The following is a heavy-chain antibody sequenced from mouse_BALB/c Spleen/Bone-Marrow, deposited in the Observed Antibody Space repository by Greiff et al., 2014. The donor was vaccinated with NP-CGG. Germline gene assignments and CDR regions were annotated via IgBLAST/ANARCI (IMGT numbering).Heavy chain of an antibody. CDR3: ASVEVHAMDY. V-gene: IGHV3-6*02. CDR1: RYSITSDYY. D-gene: IGHD2-14*01. J-gene: IGHJ4*01. CDR2: ISYDGSN. Sequence: EVQLQQSGPGLVKPSQSLSLTCSVTRYSITSDYYWNWIRQFPGNKLEWLGYISYDGSNHHNPSLTNRVSITRDTSKNQFFLKLNSVTTEDTATYYCASVEVHAMDYWGQGTSVTVSS.